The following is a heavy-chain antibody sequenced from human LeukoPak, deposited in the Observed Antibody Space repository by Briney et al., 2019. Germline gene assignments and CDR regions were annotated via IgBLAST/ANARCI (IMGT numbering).Heavy chain of an antibody. CDR1: GFTFSSYA. CDR3: ARQSSTWPYQVDAFDI. D-gene: IGHD6-13*01. CDR2: IYYSGST. J-gene: IGHJ3*02. Sequence: GSLRLSCAASGFTFSSYAMSWVRQAPGKGLEWTGYIYYSGSTNYNPSLKSRVTISIDTSKNQFSLRLSSVTAADTAVYYCARQSSTWPYQVDAFDIWGQGTMVTVSS. V-gene: IGHV4-59*08.